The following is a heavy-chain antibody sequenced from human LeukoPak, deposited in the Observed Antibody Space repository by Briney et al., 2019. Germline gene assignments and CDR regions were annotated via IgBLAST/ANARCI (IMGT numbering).Heavy chain of an antibody. V-gene: IGHV3-7*01. J-gene: IGHJ4*02. CDR3: ARGRNYYDSSGYYYVGGDY. D-gene: IGHD3-22*01. Sequence: GGSLRLSCSASGFTFSTYWMSWVRQAPGKGLEWVVNMRRDGNEIYYLDSVRGRFTISRDNAKNSLYLQMNSLRAEDTAVYYCARGRNYYDSSGYYYVGGDYWGQGTLVTVSS. CDR1: GFTFSTYW. CDR2: MRRDGNEI.